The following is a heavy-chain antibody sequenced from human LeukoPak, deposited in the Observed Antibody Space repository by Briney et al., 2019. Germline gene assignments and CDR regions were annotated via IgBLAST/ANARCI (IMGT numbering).Heavy chain of an antibody. J-gene: IGHJ6*03. V-gene: IGHV3-73*01. D-gene: IGHD2-15*01. CDR2: IRSKANSYAT. CDR3: TPRGWWPEPGGGYYYYMDV. CDR1: GFTFSGSA. Sequence: QPGGSLRLSCAASGFTFSGSAMHWVRQASGKGLEWVGRIRSKANSYATAYAASVKGRFTISRDDSKNTAYLQMNSLKTEDTAVYYCTPRGWWPEPGGGYYYYMDVWGKGTTVTVSS.